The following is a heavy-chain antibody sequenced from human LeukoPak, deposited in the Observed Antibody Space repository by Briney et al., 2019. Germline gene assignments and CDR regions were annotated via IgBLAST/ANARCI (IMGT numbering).Heavy chain of an antibody. CDR1: GGSISTYY. Sequence: SETLSLTCTVSGGSISTYYWSWIRQPPGKGLEWIGYIYYSGSTNYNPSLKSRVTLSVDTSKNQFSLNLSSVTAADTAVYYCARAPRYYDSSGYYYYYMDVWGKGTTVTVSS. CDR2: IYYSGST. J-gene: IGHJ6*03. V-gene: IGHV4-59*01. CDR3: ARAPRYYDSSGYYYYYMDV. D-gene: IGHD3-22*01.